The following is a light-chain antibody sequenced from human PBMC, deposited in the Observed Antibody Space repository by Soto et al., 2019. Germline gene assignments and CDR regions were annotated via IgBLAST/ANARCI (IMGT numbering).Light chain of an antibody. V-gene: IGLV2-14*01. J-gene: IGLJ2*01. Sequence: QSALTQPASVSGSPGQSITISCTGTSSDVGGYNSVSWYQQFPGKAPKVMIYDVSNRPSGVSNRFSGSKSGNTASLTISGLQAEDEADYYCSSYTSSNTLVLFGGGTQLTVL. CDR3: SSYTSSNTLVL. CDR2: DVS. CDR1: SSDVGGYNS.